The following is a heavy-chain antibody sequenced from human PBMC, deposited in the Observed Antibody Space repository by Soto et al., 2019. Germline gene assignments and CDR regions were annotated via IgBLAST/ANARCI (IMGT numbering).Heavy chain of an antibody. CDR3: ARGGHYGDYCDY. D-gene: IGHD4-17*01. CDR2: IYYSGST. J-gene: IGHJ4*02. CDR1: GGSISSGGYY. V-gene: IGHV4-31*03. Sequence: PSETLSLTCTVSGGSISSGGYYWSWIRQHPGKGLEWIGYIYYSGSTYYNPSLKSRVTISVDTSKNQFSLKLSSVTAADTAVYYCARGGHYGDYCDYWGQGTLVTVSS.